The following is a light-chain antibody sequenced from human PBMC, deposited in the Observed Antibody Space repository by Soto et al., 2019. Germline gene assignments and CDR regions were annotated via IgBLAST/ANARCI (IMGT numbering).Light chain of an antibody. CDR1: NSDVGGFNY. V-gene: IGLV2-14*03. J-gene: IGLJ1*01. CDR2: DVS. CDR3: SSYTSRSTQV. Sequence: QSVLPQPASVSGSPGQSITISCTGTNSDVGGFNYVSWYQQHPGKAPKLMIYDVSARPSGVSNRFSGSKSGNTASLTISGLQAEDEADYHCSSYTSRSTQVFGTGTKVTVL.